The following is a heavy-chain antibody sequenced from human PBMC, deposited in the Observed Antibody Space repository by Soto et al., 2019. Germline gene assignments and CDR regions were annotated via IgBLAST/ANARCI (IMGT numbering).Heavy chain of an antibody. CDR1: GYTFNDYA. D-gene: IGHD5-12*01. J-gene: IGHJ3*01. Sequence: GASVKVSCKASGYTFNDYAINWVRQAPGQGLEWMGWTSPNSGNTGYGLKFQGRVSMTRSTSIGTAYMELSSLRSDDTAVYFCARESRGYSEDVLAVAFDVWGRGTLVTVSS. CDR2: TSPNSGNT. V-gene: IGHV1-8*02. CDR3: ARESRGYSEDVLAVAFDV.